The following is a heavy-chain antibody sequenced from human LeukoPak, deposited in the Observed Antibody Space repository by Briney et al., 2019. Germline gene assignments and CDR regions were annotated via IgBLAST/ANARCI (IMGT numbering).Heavy chain of an antibody. J-gene: IGHJ3*02. CDR3: AKKSQSHGRGAFDI. D-gene: IGHD3-10*02. CDR2: ISGSGGST. Sequence: GGSLRLSCAASGFTFSSCAMSWVRQAPGKGLEWVSSISGSGGSTYYADSVKGRFTISRDNSKNTLYLQMNSLRAEDTAVYYCAKKSQSHGRGAFDIWGQGTMVTVSS. CDR1: GFTFSSCA. V-gene: IGHV3-23*01.